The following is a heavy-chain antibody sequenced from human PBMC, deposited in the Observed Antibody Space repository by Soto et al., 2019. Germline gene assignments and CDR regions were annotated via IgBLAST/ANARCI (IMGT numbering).Heavy chain of an antibody. CDR2: IYYSGST. J-gene: IGHJ4*02. CDR1: GGSISSYY. Sequence: SETLSLTCTVSGGSISSYYWSWIRQPPGKGLEWIGYIYYSGSTNYNPSLKSRVTISVDTSKNQFSLKLSSVTAADTAVYYCARHGHYDFWSGYYTFGAIFDYWGQGTLVTVSS. V-gene: IGHV4-59*08. CDR3: ARHGHYDFWSGYYTFGAIFDY. D-gene: IGHD3-3*01.